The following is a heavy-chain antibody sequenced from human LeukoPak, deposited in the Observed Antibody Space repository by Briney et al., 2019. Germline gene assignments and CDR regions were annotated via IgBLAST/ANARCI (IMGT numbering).Heavy chain of an antibody. V-gene: IGHV1-18*01. CDR3: GRNSSGDAFDV. J-gene: IGHJ3*01. Sequence: GASVKVSCKASGYTFISYEISWVRQAPGQGLEWMGWISSYTGNTNYAQKLQGRVAMTTDTSTSTAYMELRSLRSDDTAVYYCGRNSSGDAFDVWGQGTMVTVSS. CDR1: GYTFISYE. D-gene: IGHD6-19*01. CDR2: ISSYTGNT.